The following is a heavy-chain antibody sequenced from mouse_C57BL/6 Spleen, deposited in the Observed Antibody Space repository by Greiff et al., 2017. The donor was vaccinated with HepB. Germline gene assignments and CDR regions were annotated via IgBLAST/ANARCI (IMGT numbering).Heavy chain of an antibody. Sequence: VPLKHSGAELVKPGASVKLSCTASGFNIKDYYMHWVKQRTEQGLEWIGRIDPEDGETKYAPNFQGKATLPADTSANTAYLQLSSLTSEDTAVYYCARTLRRLYYDAMDYWGQGTSVTVSS. V-gene: IGHV14-2*01. CDR1: GFNIKDYY. J-gene: IGHJ4*01. CDR2: IDPEDGET. D-gene: IGHD2-12*01. CDR3: ARTLRRLYYDAMDY.